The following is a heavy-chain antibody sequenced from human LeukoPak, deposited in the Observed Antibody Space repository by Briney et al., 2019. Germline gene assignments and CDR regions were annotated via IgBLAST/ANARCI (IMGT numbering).Heavy chain of an antibody. CDR2: ISGTSNTI. V-gene: IGHV3-48*01. Sequence: GGSLRLSCAASGFTFSTYSMNWVRQAPGKGLEWVSYISGTSNTIYYADSVKGRFTVSRDNAKNSLYLQMNSLRAEDTAIYYCARDLGSYSSGWYMGFDYWGQGTLVTVSS. CDR1: GFTFSTYS. D-gene: IGHD6-19*01. J-gene: IGHJ4*02. CDR3: ARDLGSYSSGWYMGFDY.